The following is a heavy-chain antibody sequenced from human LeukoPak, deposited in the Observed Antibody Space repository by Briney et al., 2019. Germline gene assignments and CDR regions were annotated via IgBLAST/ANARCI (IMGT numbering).Heavy chain of an antibody. Sequence: PGGSLRLSCAASGFTFSSYSMNWVRQAPGKGLEWVSSISSSSSYIYYADSVKGRFTISRDNAKNSLYLQMNSLRAEDTAVYYCARDFYGYPALDYWGQGTLVTVSS. J-gene: IGHJ4*02. V-gene: IGHV3-21*01. CDR3: ARDFYGYPALDY. D-gene: IGHD5-18*01. CDR2: ISSSSSYI. CDR1: GFTFSSYS.